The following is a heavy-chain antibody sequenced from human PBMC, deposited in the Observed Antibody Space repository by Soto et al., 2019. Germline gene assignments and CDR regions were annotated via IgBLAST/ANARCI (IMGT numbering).Heavy chain of an antibody. D-gene: IGHD4-17*01. V-gene: IGHV1-18*01. CDR2: ISTYNGNT. Sequence: QVQLVQSGAEVKKPGASVKVSCKASGYTFTSYGITWVRQAPGQGLEWVGWISTYNGNTNYAQKLQGRVSMATDTSTRPAFMELRSFRSDGTAVYYCARGTLWNGDVFDYWGQGTLVTVSS. CDR1: GYTFTSYG. CDR3: ARGTLWNGDVFDY. J-gene: IGHJ4*02.